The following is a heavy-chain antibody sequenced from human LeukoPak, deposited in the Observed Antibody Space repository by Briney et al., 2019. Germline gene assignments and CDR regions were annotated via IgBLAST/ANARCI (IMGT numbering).Heavy chain of an antibody. CDR3: ARVTTSGSYKFDY. Sequence: SETLSLTCTVSGGSISSGSYYWSWIRQPAGKGLEWIGRIYTSGSTNYNPSLKSRVTISVDTSKNQFSLKLSSVTAADTAVYYCARVTTSGSYKFDYWGQGTLVTVSS. D-gene: IGHD3-10*01. CDR2: IYTSGST. J-gene: IGHJ4*02. V-gene: IGHV4-61*02. CDR1: GGSISSGSYY.